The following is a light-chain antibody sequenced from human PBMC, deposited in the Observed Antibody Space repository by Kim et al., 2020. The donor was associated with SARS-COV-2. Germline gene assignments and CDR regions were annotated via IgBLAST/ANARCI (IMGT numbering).Light chain of an antibody. CDR1: QSVSSY. V-gene: IGKV3-11*01. CDR3: QQRSDWPVT. Sequence: LSPGERATRSCRASQSVSSYLAWYQQKPGQAPRLLIYAASNRATGTPARFSGSGSGTDFTLTISSLEPEDFAVYYCQQRSDWPVTFGQGTRLEIK. CDR2: AAS. J-gene: IGKJ5*01.